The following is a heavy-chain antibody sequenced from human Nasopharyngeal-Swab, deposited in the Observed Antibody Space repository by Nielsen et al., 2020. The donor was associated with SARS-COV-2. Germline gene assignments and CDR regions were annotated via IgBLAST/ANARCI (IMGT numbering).Heavy chain of an antibody. CDR1: GGSISSSSYY. J-gene: IGHJ6*02. V-gene: IGHV4-61*01. CDR2: IYYSGST. Sequence: GSLRLSCTVSGGSISSSSYYWGWIRQPPGKGLEWIGYIYYSGSTNYNPSLKSRVTISVDTSKNQFSLKLSSVTAADTAVYYCARDRKVYSGSYPYYYYYYGMDVWGQGTTVTVSS. D-gene: IGHD1-26*01. CDR3: ARDRKVYSGSYPYYYYYYGMDV.